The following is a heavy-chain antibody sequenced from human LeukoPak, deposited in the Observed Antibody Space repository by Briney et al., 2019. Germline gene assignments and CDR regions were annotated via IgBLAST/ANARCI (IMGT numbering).Heavy chain of an antibody. CDR2: INHSGST. D-gene: IGHD6-19*01. CDR3: ARGPGIAVAGTSYYFDY. CDR1: GGSFSGYY. Sequence: SETLPLTCTVYGGSFSGYYWGWIRQPPGKGLEWIGEINHSGSTNYNPSLKSQVTISVDTSKNQFSLKLSSVTAADTAVYYCARGPGIAVAGTSYYFDYWGQGTLVTVSS. J-gene: IGHJ4*02. V-gene: IGHV4-34*01.